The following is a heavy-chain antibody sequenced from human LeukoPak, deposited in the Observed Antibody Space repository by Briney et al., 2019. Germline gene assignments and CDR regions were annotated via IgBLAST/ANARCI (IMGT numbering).Heavy chain of an antibody. J-gene: IGHJ4*02. Sequence: PGGSLRLSCLTSGFTLSTNAMSWVRQAPGKGLEWISGISGSGASTYYADSVKGRFTISRDDSRNTLYLQMNSLRGDDTAVYYCATDRATQYFDYWGQGTLVSVSS. D-gene: IGHD2-15*01. V-gene: IGHV3-23*01. CDR2: ISGSGAST. CDR3: ATDRATQYFDY. CDR1: GFTLSTNA.